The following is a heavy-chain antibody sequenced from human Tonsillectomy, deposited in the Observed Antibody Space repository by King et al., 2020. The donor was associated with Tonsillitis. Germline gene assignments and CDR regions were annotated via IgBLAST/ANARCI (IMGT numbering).Heavy chain of an antibody. Sequence: VQLVESGAEVKRPGASVKVSCKASGYTFTGHCLHWVRQAPGQGLDWMGWINPNSGATDYAQNFQGRITMTRDTSISTAYMELSRLRSDDTAVYSCARDYYGSGNYPDAFDIWGQGTMVTVSS. CDR3: ARDYYGSGNYPDAFDI. V-gene: IGHV1-2*02. D-gene: IGHD3-10*01. CDR2: INPNSGAT. J-gene: IGHJ3*02. CDR1: GYTFTGHC.